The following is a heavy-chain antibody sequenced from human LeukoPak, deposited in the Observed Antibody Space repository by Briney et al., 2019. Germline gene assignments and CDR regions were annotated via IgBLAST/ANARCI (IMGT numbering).Heavy chain of an antibody. Sequence: GGSLRLSCAASGFTFSSYEMNWVRQAPGKGLEWVSYISSSGSTIYYADSVKGRFTISRDNAKNSLYPQMNSLRAEDTAVYYCARGILAGYYGVFNYWGQGTLVTVSS. CDR1: GFTFSSYE. J-gene: IGHJ4*02. CDR2: ISSSGSTI. D-gene: IGHD3-9*01. CDR3: ARGILAGYYGVFNY. V-gene: IGHV3-48*03.